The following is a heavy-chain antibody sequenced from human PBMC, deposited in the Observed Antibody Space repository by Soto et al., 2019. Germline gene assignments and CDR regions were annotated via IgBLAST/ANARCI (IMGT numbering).Heavy chain of an antibody. Sequence: ESGGGLVQPGGSLKLSCAASGFTFSGSAMHWVRQASGKGLEWVGRIRSKANSYATAYAASVKGRFTISRDDSKNTAYLQMNSLKTEDTAVYYCTRHSDYSNPLRKNYYMDVWGKGTTVTVSS. CDR1: GFTFSGSA. CDR3: TRHSDYSNPLRKNYYMDV. J-gene: IGHJ6*03. D-gene: IGHD4-4*01. V-gene: IGHV3-73*01. CDR2: IRSKANSYAT.